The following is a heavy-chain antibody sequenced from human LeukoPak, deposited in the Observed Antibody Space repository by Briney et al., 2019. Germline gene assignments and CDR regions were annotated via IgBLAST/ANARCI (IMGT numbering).Heavy chain of an antibody. CDR1: GDTVSSNSAG. D-gene: IGHD3-16*01. CDR3: ARELGGFDH. J-gene: IGHJ4*02. V-gene: IGHV6-1*01. Sequence: SQTLSLTCALSGDTVSSNSAGWDWNRQSPWRGLEWLGRTYYRSQWYNEYGVSVKSRLTISTHTSKNQFALQLNSVPPEDTAAYYCARELGGFDHWGQGTLVTVSS. CDR2: TYYRSQWYN.